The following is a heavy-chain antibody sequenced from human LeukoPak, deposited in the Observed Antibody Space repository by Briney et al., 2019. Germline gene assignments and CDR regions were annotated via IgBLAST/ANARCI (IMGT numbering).Heavy chain of an antibody. CDR1: GFSFISYG. J-gene: IGHJ4*02. CDR3: AKRPSDYGDYVTYFDY. D-gene: IGHD4-17*01. CDR2: ISDDGRNK. Sequence: GGSLRLSCAASGFSFISYGMHWVRQAPGKGLEWVGVISDDGRNKKYADSVKGRFTISRDNSKDTLYLQMNSLRDEDTAVYYRAKRPSDYGDYVTYFDYWGQGTLVTVSS. V-gene: IGHV3-30*18.